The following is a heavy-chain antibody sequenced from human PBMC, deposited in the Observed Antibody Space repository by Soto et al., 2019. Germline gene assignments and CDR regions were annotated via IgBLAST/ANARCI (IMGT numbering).Heavy chain of an antibody. CDR3: AREGTVWSGYPQLLNWFDP. J-gene: IGHJ5*02. CDR1: GGTFSSYA. CDR2: IIPIFGTA. Sequence: QVQLVQSGAEVKKPGSSVKVSCKASGGTFSSYAISWVRQAPGQGLEWMGGIIPIFGTANYAQKFQGRVTITADKSTSTAYMELSSLRSEDTAVYYCAREGTVWSGYPQLLNWFDPWGQGPLVTVSS. D-gene: IGHD3-3*01. V-gene: IGHV1-69*06.